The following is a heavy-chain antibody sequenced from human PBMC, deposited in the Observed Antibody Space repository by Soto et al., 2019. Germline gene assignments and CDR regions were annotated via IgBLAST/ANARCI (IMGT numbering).Heavy chain of an antibody. CDR2: IYYSGST. Sequence: PSETLSLTCTVSGGSISSYYWSWIRQPPGKGLEWIGYIYYSGSTNYNPSLKSRVTISVDTSKNQFSLKLSSVTAADTAVYYCARVIYSNYVDYWGQGTLVTVSS. D-gene: IGHD4-4*01. J-gene: IGHJ4*02. CDR3: ARVIYSNYVDY. V-gene: IGHV4-59*01. CDR1: GGSISSYY.